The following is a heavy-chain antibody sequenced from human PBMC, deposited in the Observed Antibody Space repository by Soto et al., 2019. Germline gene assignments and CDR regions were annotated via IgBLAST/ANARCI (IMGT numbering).Heavy chain of an antibody. CDR2: IIPIFGTA. D-gene: IGHD2-2*01. V-gene: IGHV1-69*01. Sequence: GASVKVSCTASGGTFSSYAISWVRQAPGQGLEWMGGIIPIFGTANYAQKFQGRVTITADESTSTAYMELSSLRSEDTAVYYCARGTSDYYYYYGMDVWGQGTTVTVSS. CDR1: GGTFSSYA. CDR3: ARGTSDYYYYYGMDV. J-gene: IGHJ6*02.